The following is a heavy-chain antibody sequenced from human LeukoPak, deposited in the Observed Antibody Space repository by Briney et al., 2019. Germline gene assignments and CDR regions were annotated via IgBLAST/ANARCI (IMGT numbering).Heavy chain of an antibody. CDR1: GYTFTSYY. J-gene: IGHJ4*02. CDR2: INPSGGST. V-gene: IGHV1-46*01. Sequence: GASVKVSCKASGYTFTSYYMHWVRQAPGQGLEWMGIINPSGGSTSYAQKFQGRVTITADKSTSTAYMELSSLRSEDTAVYYCAREYYDILLAYYFDYWGQGTLVTVSS. CDR3: AREYYDILLAYYFDY. D-gene: IGHD3-9*01.